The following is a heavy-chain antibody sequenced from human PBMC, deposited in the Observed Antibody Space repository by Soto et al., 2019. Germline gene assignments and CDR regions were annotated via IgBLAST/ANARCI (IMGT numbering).Heavy chain of an antibody. Sequence: SETLSLTCTVSCGSISSSSYYWGWIRQPPGKGLEWIGSIYYSGSTYYNPSLKSRVTISVDTSKNQFSLKLSSVTAADTAVYYCARRVQYYGMDVWGQGTTVTVSS. CDR2: IYYSGST. V-gene: IGHV4-39*01. CDR1: CGSISSSSYY. J-gene: IGHJ6*02. D-gene: IGHD3-10*01. CDR3: ARRVQYYGMDV.